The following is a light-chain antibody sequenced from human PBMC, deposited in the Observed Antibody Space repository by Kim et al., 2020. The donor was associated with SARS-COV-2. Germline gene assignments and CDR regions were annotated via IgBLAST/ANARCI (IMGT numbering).Light chain of an antibody. Sequence: ATINCKSSQSVLKSSTNKNYLAWYQQKPGQPPKLLIYWASTRESGVPDRFSGGGSGTDFTLTISSLQAEDVAVYYCQQYYSSPPTFGGGTKVDIK. CDR3: QQYYSSPPT. CDR1: QSVLKSSTNKNY. CDR2: WAS. V-gene: IGKV4-1*01. J-gene: IGKJ4*01.